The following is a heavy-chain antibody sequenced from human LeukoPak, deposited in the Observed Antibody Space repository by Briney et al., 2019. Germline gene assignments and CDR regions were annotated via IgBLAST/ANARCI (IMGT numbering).Heavy chain of an antibody. CDR1: GFTFSINA. J-gene: IGHJ3*02. V-gene: IGHV3-23*01. D-gene: IGHD6-13*01. CDR2: ICGSGGST. CDR3: AKGVSAAADDAFDI. Sequence: GGSLRLSCAASGFTFSINAMSWVRQAPGEGVEWVSVICGSGGSTYYADSVKGRFTISRDNSKNTLYLQMNSLRAEDTAVYYCAKGVSAAADDAFDIWGQGTMVTVSS.